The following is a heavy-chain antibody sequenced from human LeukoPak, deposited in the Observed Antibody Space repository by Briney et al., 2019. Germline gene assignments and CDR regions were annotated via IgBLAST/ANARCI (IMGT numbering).Heavy chain of an antibody. D-gene: IGHD1-7*01. V-gene: IGHV4-34*01. CDR2: INDSGRT. Sequence: SETLSLTCAVYGGSFSNYYWSWIRQTPGKGLEWIGEINDSGRTNYNPSLMSRVTVSVDTSKNQFSLRLTSVTATDTAVYYCARRWNYGRNYYIDVWGKGAAVSVSS. CDR3: ARRWNYGRNYYIDV. J-gene: IGHJ6*03. CDR1: GGSFSNYY.